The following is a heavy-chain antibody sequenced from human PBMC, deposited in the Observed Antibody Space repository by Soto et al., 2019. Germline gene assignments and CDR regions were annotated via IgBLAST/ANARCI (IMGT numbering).Heavy chain of an antibody. CDR2: INENGANT. CDR1: GCIFTNYA. J-gene: IGHJ4*02. V-gene: IGHV3-23*01. D-gene: IGHD6-13*01. CDR3: AKDVGAPALFDY. Sequence: GSLRLSCAASGCIFTNYAMSWVRQTPGKGLEWVSTINENGANTHYADSVKGRFTISRDNSKDTVYLQMNSLRAEDTALYYCAKDVGAPALFDYWGQGTQVPVSS.